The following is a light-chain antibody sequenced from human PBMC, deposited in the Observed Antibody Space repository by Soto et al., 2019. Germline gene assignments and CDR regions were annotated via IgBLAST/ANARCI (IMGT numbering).Light chain of an antibody. V-gene: IGLV3-1*01. J-gene: IGLJ2*01. Sequence: SYELTQPPSVSVSPGQTASITCSGDKLGDKYACWYQQKPGQSPVLVIYQDSKRPSGIPERFSGSNSGNTATLTISGTQAMDEADYYCQAWDSGTAKVVFGGGTKLTVL. CDR2: QDS. CDR3: QAWDSGTAKVV. CDR1: KLGDKY.